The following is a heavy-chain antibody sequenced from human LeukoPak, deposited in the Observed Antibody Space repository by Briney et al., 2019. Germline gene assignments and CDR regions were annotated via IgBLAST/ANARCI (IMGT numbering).Heavy chain of an antibody. CDR1: GFTFSNAW. D-gene: IGHD3-10*01. CDR2: IKSKTDGGTT. V-gene: IGHV3-15*01. J-gene: IGHJ4*02. CDR3: TTLQGTMVRGDIITHFDY. Sequence: GGSLRLSCAASGFTFSNAWMSWVRQAPGKGLEWVGRIKSKTDGGTTDYAAPVKGRFTISRDDSKNTLYLQMNSLKTEDTAVYYCTTLQGTMVRGDIITHFDYWGQGTLVTVSS.